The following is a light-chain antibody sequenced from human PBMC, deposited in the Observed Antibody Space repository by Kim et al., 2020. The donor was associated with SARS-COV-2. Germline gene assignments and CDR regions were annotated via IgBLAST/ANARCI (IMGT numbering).Light chain of an antibody. J-gene: IGLJ2*01. Sequence: GSPGQTASITCSGDKLGDRYANWYRQKPGPSPVVVIYQDGHRPSGIPERFSGSSSGNTATLTISGTQAMDEADYYCQAWDSSVVVFGGGTQLTVL. CDR2: QDG. V-gene: IGLV3-1*01. CDR1: KLGDRY. CDR3: QAWDSSVVV.